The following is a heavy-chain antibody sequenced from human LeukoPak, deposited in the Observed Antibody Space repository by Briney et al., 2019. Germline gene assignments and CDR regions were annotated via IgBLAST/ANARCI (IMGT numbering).Heavy chain of an antibody. CDR3: AKDLPDYGDYIEGY. D-gene: IGHD4-17*01. CDR1: GCTFRSFA. CDR2: ISGSGGTT. V-gene: IGHV3-23*01. Sequence: GGSLRLSCAASGCTFRSFAMSWVRQAPGKGLEWVSTISGSGGTTSYADSVKGRFTFSRDNSKNTVFLQMNSLRVEDTAVYYCAKDLPDYGDYIEGYWGQGTLVTVSS. J-gene: IGHJ4*02.